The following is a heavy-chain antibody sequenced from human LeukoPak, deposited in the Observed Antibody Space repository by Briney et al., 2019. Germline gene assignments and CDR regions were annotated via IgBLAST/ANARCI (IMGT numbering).Heavy chain of an antibody. CDR3: AREGTSGTHLNWFDP. D-gene: IGHD1-1*01. CDR1: GFTFSSCS. CDR2: ISSSSSYI. V-gene: IGHV3-21*04. Sequence: GGSLRLSCAASGFTFSSCSMNWVRQAPGKGLEWVSSISSSSSYIYYADSVKGRFTISRDNAKNSLYLQMNSLRAEDTAVYYCAREGTSGTHLNWFDPWGQGTLVTVSS. J-gene: IGHJ5*02.